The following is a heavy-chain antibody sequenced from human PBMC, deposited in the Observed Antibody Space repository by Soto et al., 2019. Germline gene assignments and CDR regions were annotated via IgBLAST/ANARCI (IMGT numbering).Heavy chain of an antibody. Sequence: ASVKVSCKAYDYTFTNYGITWVRQAPGQGLEWMGWISAYNGNANYAQKLQGRVTMTTDTSTSTAYMELRSLRSDDTAVYYCARVTDGFDFWGHGTMVTVSS. CDR3: ARVTDGFDF. CDR1: DYTFTNYG. CDR2: ISAYNGNA. J-gene: IGHJ3*01. V-gene: IGHV1-18*01.